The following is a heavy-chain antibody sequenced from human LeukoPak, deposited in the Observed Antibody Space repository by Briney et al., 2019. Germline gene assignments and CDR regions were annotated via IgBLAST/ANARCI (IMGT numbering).Heavy chain of an antibody. CDR3: ARGSRYYYDSSGYYYFFDY. J-gene: IGHJ4*02. Sequence: GASVKVSCKASGYTFTSYAMNWVRQAPGQGLEWMGWINTNTGNPTYAQGFTGRFVFSLDTPVSTAYLQINSLKAEDTAVYYCARGSRYYYDSSGYYYFFDYWGQGTLVTVSS. CDR1: GYTFTSYA. CDR2: INTNTGNP. V-gene: IGHV7-4-1*02. D-gene: IGHD3-22*01.